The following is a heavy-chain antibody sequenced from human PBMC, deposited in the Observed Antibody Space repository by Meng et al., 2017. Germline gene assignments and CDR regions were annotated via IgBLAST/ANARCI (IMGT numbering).Heavy chain of an antibody. V-gene: IGHV3-21*01. CDR2: ISSSSSYI. CDR1: GFTFSSYW. D-gene: IGHD2-15*01. J-gene: IGHJ2*01. CDR3: ARDGRHCSGGSCYSYWYFAL. Sequence: GESLKISCAASGFTFSSYWMNWVRQAPGKGLEWVSSISSSSSYIYYEDSVKGRFTICRDNAKNSLYLQMNSLRAEDTDVYYCARDGRHCSGGSCYSYWYFALWGRGTLVTVSS.